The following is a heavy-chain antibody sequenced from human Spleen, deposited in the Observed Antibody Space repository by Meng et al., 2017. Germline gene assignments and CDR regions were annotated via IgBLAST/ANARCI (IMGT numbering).Heavy chain of an antibody. CDR3: ARDEDISAAGKLFGDY. J-gene: IGHJ4*02. V-gene: IGHV1-2*06. Sequence: QGQRGQSVAKGKRPGASVQVPCRPSGYNFPADYIHRVRRAPGQGLVWMGRINPKSGDTHYAQKFQARVTMTGDTSISTAYMELSGLRSDDTAMYYCARDEDISAAGKLFGDYWGQGTLVTVSS. D-gene: IGHD6-25*01. CDR1: GYNFPADY. CDR2: INPKSGDT.